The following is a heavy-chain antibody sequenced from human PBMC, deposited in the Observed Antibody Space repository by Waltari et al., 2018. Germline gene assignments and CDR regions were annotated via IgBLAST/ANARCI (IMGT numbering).Heavy chain of an antibody. J-gene: IGHJ4*02. V-gene: IGHV4-34*01. CDR2: INHSGST. Sequence: QVQLQQWGAGLLKPSETLSLTCAVYGGSFSGYYWSWIRQPPGKGLEWIGEINHSGSTNYNPSLKSRVTISVDTSKNLFSLKLSSVTAADTAVYYCARGAGYDYVWGSYRSNFDYWGQGTLVTVSS. D-gene: IGHD3-16*02. CDR3: ARGAGYDYVWGSYRSNFDY. CDR1: GGSFSGYY.